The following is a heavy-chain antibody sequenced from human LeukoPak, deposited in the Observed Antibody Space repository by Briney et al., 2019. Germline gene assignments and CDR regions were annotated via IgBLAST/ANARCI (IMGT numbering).Heavy chain of an antibody. J-gene: IGHJ4*02. CDR3: ARDPGGMTIDWLEGYYFQY. D-gene: IGHD3-9*01. CDR2: IIPIFGTA. V-gene: IGHV1-69*05. CDR1: GGTFSSYA. Sequence: SVKVSCKASGGTFSSYAISWVRQAPGQGLEWMGRIIPIFGTANYAQKFQGRVTITTDESTNTAYLELSSLRSEDTAVYYCARDPGGMTIDWLEGYYFQYWGQGTLVTVSS.